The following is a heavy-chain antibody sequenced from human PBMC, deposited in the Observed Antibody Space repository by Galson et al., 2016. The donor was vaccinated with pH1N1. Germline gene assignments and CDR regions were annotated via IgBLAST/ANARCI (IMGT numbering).Heavy chain of an antibody. CDR2: IGSSGNV. Sequence: SLRLSCAASGFTLSDYYMNWIRETPERGLEWLSSIGSSGNVAYADSLKGRFTISRDNAQNSLLLQMDSLRVDDTALYYCAREWGLGAAGPLDSWGQGALVIVSS. CDR3: AREWGLGAAGPLDS. D-gene: IGHD6-13*01. J-gene: IGHJ4*02. CDR1: GFTLSDYY. V-gene: IGHV3-11*01.